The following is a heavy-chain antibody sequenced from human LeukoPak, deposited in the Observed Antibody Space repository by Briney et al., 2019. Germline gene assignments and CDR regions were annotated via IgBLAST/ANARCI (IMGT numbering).Heavy chain of an antibody. CDR1: GGSISNYY. CDR3: ARISVPGYSSSWFDY. V-gene: IGHV4-59*01. CDR2: IYYSGGT. D-gene: IGHD6-13*01. Sequence: SETLSLTCTVSGGSISNYYWTWIRQPPGKGLEWIGYIYYSGGTNYNPSLKSRVTISVDTSKNQFSLKLSSVTAADTAVYYCARISVPGYSSSWFDYWGQGTLVTVSS. J-gene: IGHJ4*02.